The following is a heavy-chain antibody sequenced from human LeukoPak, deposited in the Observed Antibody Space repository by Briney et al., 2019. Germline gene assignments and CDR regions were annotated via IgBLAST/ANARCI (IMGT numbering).Heavy chain of an antibody. J-gene: IGHJ4*02. CDR3: AKDQGVEWLRHYFDY. CDR2: ISYDGSNK. Sequence: TGGSLRLSCAASGFTFSSYGMHWVRQAPGKGLEWVAVISYDGSNKYYADSVKGRFTISRDNSKNTLYLQMNSLRAEDTAVYYCAKDQGVEWLRHYFDYWGQGTLVTASS. V-gene: IGHV3-30*18. D-gene: IGHD5-12*01. CDR1: GFTFSSYG.